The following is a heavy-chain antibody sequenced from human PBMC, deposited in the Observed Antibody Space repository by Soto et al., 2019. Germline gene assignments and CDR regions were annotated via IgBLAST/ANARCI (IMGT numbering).Heavy chain of an antibody. CDR1: GGSISSGAYA. J-gene: IGHJ5*02. CDR3: ARDSLTGNYFDP. V-gene: IGHV4-30-2*01. Sequence: PSETLSLTCAVSGGSISSGAYAWNWIRQPPGKGLEWIGYIYHSGYTSYNPSLKNRVTISVDKSKNQFSLTLSFVTAADTAVYYCARDSLTGNYFDPWGQGTLVTVSS. D-gene: IGHD1-7*01. CDR2: IYHSGYT.